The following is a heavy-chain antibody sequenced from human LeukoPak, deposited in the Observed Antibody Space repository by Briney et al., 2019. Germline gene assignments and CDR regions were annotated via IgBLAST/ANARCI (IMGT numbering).Heavy chain of an antibody. J-gene: IGHJ4*02. CDR3: ARDPLYYGSGCSPFDY. Sequence: SETLSLTCIVSGGSVSRGDYYGSWIRQPPGKGLEWIGYIYYSGSTYYNPSLKSRVTISVDTSKNQFSLKLSSVTAADTAVYYCARDPLYYGSGCSPFDYWGQGTLVTVSS. CDR2: IYYSGST. V-gene: IGHV4-30-4*01. D-gene: IGHD3-10*01. CDR1: GGSVSRGDYY.